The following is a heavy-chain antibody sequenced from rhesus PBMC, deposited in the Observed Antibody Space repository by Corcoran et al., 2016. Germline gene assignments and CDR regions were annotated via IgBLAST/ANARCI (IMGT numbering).Heavy chain of an antibody. CDR2: IHYSWST. V-gene: IGHV4-122*02. CDR3: ARVDSGYSIDFDY. J-gene: IGHJ4*01. D-gene: IGHD5-24*01. Sequence: QVQLQESGPGLVKPSETLSLTCAVSGGSISSGYYYWSWIRQPPGKGLEWIGYIHYSWSTSSNQSLKSRVTISRDTSKNQFSLKLGSVTAADTAVYYCARVDSGYSIDFDYWGQGVLVTVSS. CDR1: GGSISSGYYY.